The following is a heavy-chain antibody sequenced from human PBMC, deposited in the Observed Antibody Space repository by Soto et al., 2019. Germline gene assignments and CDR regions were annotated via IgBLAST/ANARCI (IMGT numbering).Heavy chain of an antibody. J-gene: IGHJ6*02. Sequence: GGSLRLSCVASGFTFSTYDMNWVRQAPGKGLEWISYISSGRSTIYYADSVKGRFTISRDNAKNSLYLQMNSLRDEDTAVYYCARLRSYGMDDWGQGTTVTVSS. D-gene: IGHD2-15*01. CDR1: GFTFSTYD. CDR2: ISSGRSTI. CDR3: ARLRSYGMDD. V-gene: IGHV3-48*02.